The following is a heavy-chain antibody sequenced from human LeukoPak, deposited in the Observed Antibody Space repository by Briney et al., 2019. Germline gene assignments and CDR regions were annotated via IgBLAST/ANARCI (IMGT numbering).Heavy chain of an antibody. CDR1: GYTFTSYY. Sequence: GASVKVSCKASGYTFTSYYMHWVRQAPGQGLEWMGIINPSGGSTSYAQKFQGRVTMTRDTSISTAYMELSRLRSDDTAVYYCFSGISPFDYWGQGTLVTVSS. D-gene: IGHD3-10*01. V-gene: IGHV1-46*01. CDR2: INPSGGST. CDR3: FSGISPFDY. J-gene: IGHJ4*02.